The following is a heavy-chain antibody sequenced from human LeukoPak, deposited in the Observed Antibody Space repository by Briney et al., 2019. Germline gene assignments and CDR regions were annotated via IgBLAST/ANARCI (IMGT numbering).Heavy chain of an antibody. CDR1: GFAFNTYW. Sequence: GGSLRLSCAASGFAFNTYWMSWVRQAPGKGLEWVANIGQDGTEKHHVDSVRGRFTISRDNAKNSVILQMNSLRAEDTAVYYCARDRDGKDYWGQGTLVTVSS. CDR2: IGQDGTEK. CDR3: ARDRDGKDY. V-gene: IGHV3-7*03. J-gene: IGHJ4*02. D-gene: IGHD1-1*01.